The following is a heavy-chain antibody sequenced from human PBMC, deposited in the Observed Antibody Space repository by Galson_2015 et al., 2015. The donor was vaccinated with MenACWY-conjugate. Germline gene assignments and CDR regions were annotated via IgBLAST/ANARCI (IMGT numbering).Heavy chain of an antibody. D-gene: IGHD3-16*01. CDR2: IKEDGSVK. CDR3: AREYYGWGGFWP. V-gene: IGHV3-7*05. Sequence: SLRLSCAGSGFTFGTNWMYWVRQAPGKGLEWVANIKEDGSVKYYVDSVKGRFTISRDNSRNSLYLQMNSLSVEDTAMYYCAREYYGWGGFWPWGQGTLVIISS. J-gene: IGHJ4*02. CDR1: GFTFGTNW.